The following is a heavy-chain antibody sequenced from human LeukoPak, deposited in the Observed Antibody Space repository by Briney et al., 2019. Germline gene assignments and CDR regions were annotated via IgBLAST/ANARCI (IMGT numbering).Heavy chain of an antibody. CDR2: ISWNSGSI. Sequence: WVRQAPGKGLEWVSGISWNSGSIGYADSVKGRFTISRDNAKNSLYLQMNSLRAEDTALYYCAKDDTTMVRGVFDYWGQGTLVTVSS. J-gene: IGHJ4*02. V-gene: IGHV3-9*01. D-gene: IGHD3-10*01. CDR3: AKDDTTMVRGVFDY.